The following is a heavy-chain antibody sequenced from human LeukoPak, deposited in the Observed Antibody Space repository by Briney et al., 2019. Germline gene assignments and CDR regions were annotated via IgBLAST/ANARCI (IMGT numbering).Heavy chain of an antibody. CDR1: GFTVSNYA. CDR2: IRGSGGNT. D-gene: IGHD2-2*01. Sequence: GGSLRLSCAASGFTVSNYAMSWVRQAPGKGLEWVSTIRGSGGNTYYVDSVKGRFTISRDTSKNTLYLQMNSLRAEDTALYYCARYCSGTCYSGFEYWGQGTLVTASS. J-gene: IGHJ4*02. CDR3: ARYCSGTCYSGFEY. V-gene: IGHV3-23*01.